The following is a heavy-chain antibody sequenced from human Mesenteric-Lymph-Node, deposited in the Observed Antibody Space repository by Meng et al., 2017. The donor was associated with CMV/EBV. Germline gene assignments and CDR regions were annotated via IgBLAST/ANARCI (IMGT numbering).Heavy chain of an antibody. D-gene: IGHD1-26*01. CDR3: ARCSGSYYADFDY. Sequence: TASGASISSYSYYWGWHRQPPGKGLEGIGSIYYSGTTYYNPSLKSRVTISVDTSKNQYSLKLSSVTAADTAVYYCARCSGSYYADFDYWGQGTLVTVSS. J-gene: IGHJ4*02. CDR2: IYYSGTT. CDR1: GASISSYSYY. V-gene: IGHV4-39*01.